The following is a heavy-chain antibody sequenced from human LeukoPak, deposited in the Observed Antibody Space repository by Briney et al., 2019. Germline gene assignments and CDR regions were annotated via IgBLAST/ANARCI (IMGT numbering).Heavy chain of an antibody. D-gene: IGHD3-9*01. J-gene: IGHJ5*02. CDR3: ARHPNLYYDILAGYYFGQATNWFDP. CDR1: GGSISSYY. Sequence: SETLSLTCTVSGGSISSYYWSWIRQPAGKGLEWIGRIYTSGGTNYNPSLKSRVTMSVDTSKNQFSLKLSSVTAADTAVYYCARHPNLYYDILAGYYFGQATNWFDPWGQGNLVTVSS. V-gene: IGHV4-4*07. CDR2: IYTSGGT.